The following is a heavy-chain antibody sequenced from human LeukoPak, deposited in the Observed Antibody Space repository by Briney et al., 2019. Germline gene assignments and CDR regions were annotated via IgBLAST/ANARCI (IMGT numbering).Heavy chain of an antibody. J-gene: IGHJ5*02. V-gene: IGHV4-31*03. CDR2: IYYSGST. CDR3: ARNYGSGSFLLDP. Sequence: SQTLSLTCTVSGGSISSGGYYWRWIRQHPGKGLEWIGYIYYSGSTYYNPSLKSRVTISVDTSKNQFSLKLSSVTAADTAVYYCARNYGSGSFLLDPWGQGTLVTVSS. CDR1: GGSISSGGYY. D-gene: IGHD3-10*01.